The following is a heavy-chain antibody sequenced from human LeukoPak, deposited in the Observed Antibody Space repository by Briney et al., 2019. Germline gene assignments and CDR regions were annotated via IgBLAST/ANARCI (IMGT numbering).Heavy chain of an antibody. CDR2: ISYDGSNK. CDR1: GFTFSSYA. D-gene: IGHD4-23*01. Sequence: GGSLRLSCAASGFTFSSYAMHWVRQAPGKGLEWVADISYDGSNKYYADFVKGGFTISRDNAKTTLYLHMNSLRAEATAVYYCARSDYGGNSGGGDYWGQGTLVTVSS. V-gene: IGHV3-30*04. J-gene: IGHJ4*02. CDR3: ARSDYGGNSGGGDY.